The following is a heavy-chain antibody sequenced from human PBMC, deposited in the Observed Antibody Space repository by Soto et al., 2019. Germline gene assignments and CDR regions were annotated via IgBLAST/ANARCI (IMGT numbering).Heavy chain of an antibody. J-gene: IGHJ3*02. CDR1: GGSISSYY. D-gene: IGHD2-15*01. CDR2: IYYSGST. Sequence: SETLSLTCTVSGGSISSYYWSWIRQPPGKGLEWIGYIYYSGSTNYNPSLKSRVTISVDTSKNQFSLKLGSVTAADTAVYYCAGLGYCSGGSCFVGAFDIWGQGTMVTVSS. V-gene: IGHV4-59*08. CDR3: AGLGYCSGGSCFVGAFDI.